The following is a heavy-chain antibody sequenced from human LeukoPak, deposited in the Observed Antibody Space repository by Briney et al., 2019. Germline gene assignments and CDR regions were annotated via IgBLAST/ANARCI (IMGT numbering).Heavy chain of an antibody. V-gene: IGHV4-31*03. CDR1: GGSISSGGYY. CDR2: IDYSGST. D-gene: IGHD6-6*01. CDR3: ARDRNMYSSSPHYYYGMDV. J-gene: IGHJ6*02. Sequence: SETLSLTCTVSGGSISSGGYYWSWIRQHPGKGLAWIGYIDYSGSTYYNPSLKSRVTISVDTSKNQFSLKLSSVTAADTAVYYCARDRNMYSSSPHYYYGMDVWGQGTTVTVSS.